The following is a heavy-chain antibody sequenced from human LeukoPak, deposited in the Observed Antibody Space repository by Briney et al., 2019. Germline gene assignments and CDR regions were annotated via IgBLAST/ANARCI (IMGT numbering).Heavy chain of an antibody. V-gene: IGHV1-46*01. J-gene: IGHJ3*02. CDR1: GYTFTSYY. CDR3: ARDLSENDAFDI. CDR2: ISPSGGST. D-gene: IGHD3-16*02. Sequence: AASVKVSCKASGYTFTSYYMHWVRQAPGQGLEWMGIISPSGGSTSYAQKFQGRVTMTRDTSTSTVYMELSSLRSEDTAVYYCARDLSENDAFDIWGQGTMVTVSS.